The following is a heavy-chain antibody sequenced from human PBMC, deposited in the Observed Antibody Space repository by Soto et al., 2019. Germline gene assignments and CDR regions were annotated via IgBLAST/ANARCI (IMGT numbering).Heavy chain of an antibody. CDR2: IYYSGST. CDR1: YGSISSGDYY. Sequence: PSETLSLTCTVSYGSISSGDYYWSWIRQPPGKGLEWIGYIYYSGSTYYNPSLKSRVTISVDTSKNQFSLKLSPVTAVDTAVYYCARVGMVRGVIPNWFDPWGQGTLVTVSS. J-gene: IGHJ5*02. CDR3: ARVGMVRGVIPNWFDP. V-gene: IGHV4-30-4*02. D-gene: IGHD3-10*01.